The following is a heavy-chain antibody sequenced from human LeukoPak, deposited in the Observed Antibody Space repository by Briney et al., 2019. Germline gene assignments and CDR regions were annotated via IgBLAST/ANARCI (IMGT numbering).Heavy chain of an antibody. D-gene: IGHD2-21*01. CDR1: GESISGFY. Sequence: PSETLSLTCTVSGESISGFYWTWIRQPPGRGLEWIGYIYYSGSTNYNPSLKSRVTISVDTSKNQFSLKLSSVTAADTAVYYCARGVVIAPQTFDYWGQGTLVTVSS. CDR2: IYYSGST. J-gene: IGHJ4*02. CDR3: ARGVVIAPQTFDY. V-gene: IGHV4-59*01.